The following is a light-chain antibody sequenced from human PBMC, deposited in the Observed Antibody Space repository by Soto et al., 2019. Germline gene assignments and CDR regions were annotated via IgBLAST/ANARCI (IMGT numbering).Light chain of an antibody. CDR1: ISNIGGNT. V-gene: IGLV1-44*01. Sequence: QSVLTQAPSTSGTPGQRVTISCSGTISNIGGNTVNWYQQVPGTAPKLLIYRDDQRTSGVPDRFSGSKSATSASLAISGLQSEDEADYYCAAWDDGLKGWLFGGGTKLTVL. CDR3: AAWDDGLKGWL. J-gene: IGLJ2*01. CDR2: RDD.